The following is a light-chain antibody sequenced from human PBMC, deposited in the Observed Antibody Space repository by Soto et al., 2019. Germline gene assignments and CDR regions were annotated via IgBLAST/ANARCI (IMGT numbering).Light chain of an antibody. Sequence: EIVLTQSPGTLSLSPGERATRSCRASPSVSSIHLAWYQQTPGQAPRRLIYGASSRATGIPDRFSGSVSGTHFALTTTILAPEHFAVYYCHQYGSSPSTSGQVINLFIK. V-gene: IGKV3-20*01. J-gene: IGKJ2*02. CDR1: PSVSSIH. CDR3: HQYGSSPST. CDR2: GAS.